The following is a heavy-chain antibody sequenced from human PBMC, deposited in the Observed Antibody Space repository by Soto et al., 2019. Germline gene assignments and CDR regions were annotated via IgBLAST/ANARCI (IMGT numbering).Heavy chain of an antibody. D-gene: IGHD6-13*01. V-gene: IGHV3-23*01. CDR3: AKHGVQQQLVSKWFDP. CDR1: GFTFSSYA. Sequence: EVQLLESGGGLVQPGGSLRLSCAASGFTFSSYAMSWVRQAPGKGLEGVSAISCSGGSTYYADSVKVRFTISRDHSKNTLYLQMNSLRAEDTAVYYCAKHGVQQQLVSKWFDPWGQGTLVTVSS. CDR2: ISCSGGST. J-gene: IGHJ5*02.